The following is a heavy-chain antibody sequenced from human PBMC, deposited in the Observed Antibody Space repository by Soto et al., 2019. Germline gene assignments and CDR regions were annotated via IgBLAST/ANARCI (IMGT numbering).Heavy chain of an antibody. CDR1: GFSLSTSGVG. D-gene: IGHD3-22*01. CDR2: IYWDDDK. V-gene: IGHV2-5*02. J-gene: IGHJ4*02. Sequence: QITLKESGPTLVKPTQTLTLTCTFSGFSLSTSGVGVGWIRQPPGKALEWLALIYWDDDKRYSPSLKSRLTTTKXPXXXQXXLTMTNMDPVDTATYYCAHWYYYDSSGYYRYYFDYWGQGTLVTVSS. CDR3: AHWYYYDSSGYYRYYFDY.